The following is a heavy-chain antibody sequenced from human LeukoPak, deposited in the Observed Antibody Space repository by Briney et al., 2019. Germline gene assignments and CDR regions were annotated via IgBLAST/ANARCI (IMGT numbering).Heavy chain of an antibody. CDR1: GFTFSRDW. CDR3: ARDPSGRYGVY. Sequence: GGSLRLSCAASGFTFSRDWMTWVRQAPGKGLEWVANIKQDGSEKYYADSVKGRFTISRDNAKNSLYLQMNSLRAEDTAVYYCARDPSGRYGVYWGQGTLVTVSS. CDR2: IKQDGSEK. V-gene: IGHV3-7*01. J-gene: IGHJ4*02. D-gene: IGHD1-26*01.